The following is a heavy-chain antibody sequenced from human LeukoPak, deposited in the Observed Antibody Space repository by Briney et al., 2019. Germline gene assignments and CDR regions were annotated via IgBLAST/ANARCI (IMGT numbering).Heavy chain of an antibody. D-gene: IGHD2-2*02. CDR1: GGTFSSYA. J-gene: IGHJ4*02. CDR3: ARHGIAAAITFDY. Sequence: SVKVSCKASGGTFSSYAISWVRQAPEQGLEWMGRIIPILGIANYARKFQGRVTITADKSTSTAYMELSSLRFEDTAVYYCARHGIAAAITFDYWGQGTLVTVSS. V-gene: IGHV1-69*04. CDR2: IIPILGIA.